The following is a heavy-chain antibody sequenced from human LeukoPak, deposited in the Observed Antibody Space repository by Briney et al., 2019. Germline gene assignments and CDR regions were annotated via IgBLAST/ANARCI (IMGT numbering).Heavy chain of an antibody. CDR1: RFSFSSNW. CDR3: ARGGPSGSVDY. CDR2: IDYDGTGT. J-gene: IGHJ4*02. V-gene: IGHV3-74*01. D-gene: IGHD3-10*01. Sequence: PGGSLRLSCAASRFSFSSNWMHWVRQAPGKGRVWVSRIDYDGTGTTYADSVKGRFTISRDNAKNTLYLQMNSLRAEDTAVYYCARGGPSGSVDYWGQGTLVTVSS.